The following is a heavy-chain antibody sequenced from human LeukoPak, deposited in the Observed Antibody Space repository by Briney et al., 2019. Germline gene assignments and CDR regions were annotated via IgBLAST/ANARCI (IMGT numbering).Heavy chain of an antibody. V-gene: IGHV3-23*01. J-gene: IGHJ4*02. CDR2: ISGSGSNT. Sequence: GGSLRLSCAASGFTFSSYAMSWVRQAPGKGLEWASAISGSGSNTYYADSMKGRFTISRDNSKNTLYLQMNSLRAEDTAVYYCTKGMVRRAAAVDYWGRGTLVTVSS. CDR1: GFTFSSYA. D-gene: IGHD2-2*01. CDR3: TKGMVRRAAAVDY.